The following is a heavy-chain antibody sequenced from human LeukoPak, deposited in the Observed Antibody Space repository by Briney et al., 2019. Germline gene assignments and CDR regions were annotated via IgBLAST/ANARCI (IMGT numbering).Heavy chain of an antibody. Sequence: PSETLSLTCAAYGGSFSGYYWSWNRQPPGKGLEWIGEINHSGSTNYNPSLKSRVTISVDTSKNQFSLKLSSVTAADTAVYYCARAGLYYGSGSYFDYWGQGTLVTVSS. CDR3: ARAGLYYGSGSYFDY. J-gene: IGHJ4*02. V-gene: IGHV4-34*01. D-gene: IGHD3-10*01. CDR1: GGSFSGYY. CDR2: INHSGST.